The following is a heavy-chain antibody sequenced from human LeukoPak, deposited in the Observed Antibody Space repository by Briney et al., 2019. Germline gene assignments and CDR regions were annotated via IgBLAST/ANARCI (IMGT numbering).Heavy chain of an antibody. CDR2: ISSSGSTI. J-gene: IGHJ6*04. CDR1: GFTFSSYK. CDR3: AELGITMIGGV. Sequence: GGSLRLSCAASGFTFSSYKMNWVRQAPGKGLEWVSYISSSGSTIYYADSVKGRFTISRDNAKNSLYLQMNSLRAEDTAVYYCAELGITMIGGVWGKGTTVTISS. D-gene: IGHD3-10*02. V-gene: IGHV3-48*03.